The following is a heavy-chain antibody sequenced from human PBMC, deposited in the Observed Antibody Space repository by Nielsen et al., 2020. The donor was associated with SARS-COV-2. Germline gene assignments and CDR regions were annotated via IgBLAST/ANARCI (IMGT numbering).Heavy chain of an antibody. V-gene: IGHV3-9*01. CDR2: ISWNSGSI. CDR3: AKNLVGATTGYYGMDV. D-gene: IGHD1-26*01. CDR1: GFTFDDYA. Sequence: GGSLRLSCAASGFTFDDYAMHWVRQAPGKGLEWVSGISWNSGSIGYADSVKGRFTISRDNAKNSLYLQMNSPRAEDTALYYCAKNLVGATTGYYGMDVWGQGTTVTVSS. J-gene: IGHJ6*02.